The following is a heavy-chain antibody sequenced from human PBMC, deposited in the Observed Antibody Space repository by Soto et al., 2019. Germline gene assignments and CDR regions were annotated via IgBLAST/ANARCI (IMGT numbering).Heavy chain of an antibody. V-gene: IGHV1-69*06. D-gene: IGHD1-26*01. J-gene: IGHJ4*02. Sequence: QVQLVQSGAEVKRPGSSVRVSCKASGGDFNSYSLNWVRQAPGQGLEWIGEIIPMYETTEYSQRFHGTVTITAAKSTSTAYMELNSLRFDDTAVYYCARSFYTGSGGPFDYWGQGTLVTVSS. CDR1: GGDFNSYS. CDR3: ARSFYTGSGGPFDY. CDR2: IIPMYETT.